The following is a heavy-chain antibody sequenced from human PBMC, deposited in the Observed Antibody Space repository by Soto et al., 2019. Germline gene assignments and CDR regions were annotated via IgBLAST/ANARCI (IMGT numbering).Heavy chain of an antibody. CDR3: ARDKPVVPAATYYYGMDV. J-gene: IGHJ6*02. CDR1: GGSISSSNW. Sequence: QVQLQESGPGLVKPSGTLSLTCAVSGGSISSSNWWSWVRQPPGKGLEWIGEIYHSGSTNYNTSLKIRVTISVDKSKNQFSLKLSSVTAADTAVYYCARDKPVVPAATYYYGMDVWGQGTTVTVSS. D-gene: IGHD2-2*01. V-gene: IGHV4-4*02. CDR2: IYHSGST.